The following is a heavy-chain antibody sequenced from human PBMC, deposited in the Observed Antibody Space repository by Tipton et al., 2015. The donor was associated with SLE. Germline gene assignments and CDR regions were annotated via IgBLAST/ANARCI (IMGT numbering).Heavy chain of an antibody. J-gene: IGHJ4*02. D-gene: IGHD2-15*01. CDR2: IYYSGST. V-gene: IGHV4-59*01. Sequence: TLSLTCAVYGGSISGDYWSWIRQPPGKGLEWIGYIYYSGSTNYNPSLKSRVTISVDTSKNQFSLKLSSVTAADTAVYYCAREDPGRCLFDYWGQGTLVTVPS. CDR1: GGSISGDY. CDR3: AREDPGRCLFDY.